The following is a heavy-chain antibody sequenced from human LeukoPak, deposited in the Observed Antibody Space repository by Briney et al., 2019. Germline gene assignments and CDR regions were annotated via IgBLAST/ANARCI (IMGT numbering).Heavy chain of an antibody. V-gene: IGHV3-20*04. CDR1: GFTWGEYG. CDR2: INWNGGST. Sequence: PGGSLRLACAASGFTWGEYGMSCVSQGPRKGLEFVSGINWNGGSTGYADSVKGRFTVSRDNAKNSLYLQMNSLRAEDTALYYCARGTLKAAATDFDYWGQGTLVTVSS. CDR3: ARGTLKAAATDFDY. J-gene: IGHJ4*02. D-gene: IGHD6-13*01.